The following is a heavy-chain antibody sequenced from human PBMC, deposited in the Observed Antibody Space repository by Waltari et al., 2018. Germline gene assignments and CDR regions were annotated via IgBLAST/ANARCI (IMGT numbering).Heavy chain of an antibody. D-gene: IGHD4-17*01. Sequence: QVQLQESGPGLVKPSETLSLTCTVSGDSVTDHYWSWIRQPPGKGLEWIGYRHHVVITNYSPSLKSRVTMSVDTTKNQFSLKLTSVTAADTAIYFWARDPNGDYGYWGQGTLVTVSS. V-gene: IGHV4-59*02. CDR1: GDSVTDHY. CDR3: ARDPNGDYGY. CDR2: RHHVVIT. J-gene: IGHJ4*02.